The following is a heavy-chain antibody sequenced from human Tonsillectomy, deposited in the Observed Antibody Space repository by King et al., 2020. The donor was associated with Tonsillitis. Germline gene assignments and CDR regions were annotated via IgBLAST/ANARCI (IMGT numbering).Heavy chain of an antibody. J-gene: IGHJ3*02. CDR2: ISMSGSTI. CDR3: AREGIDYYDSSGYYRVDAFDI. D-gene: IGHD3-22*01. Sequence: QLVQSGGGLGQPGGSLRLSCAASGFTFSSYEMNWVRHAPGKGLECVSYISMSGSTIYYADFVKGLFTISRDNAKNSLYLQMNRLRVEETAVYYCAREGIDYYDSSGYYRVDAFDIWGQGKMVTVSS. CDR1: GFTFSSYE. V-gene: IGHV3-48*03.